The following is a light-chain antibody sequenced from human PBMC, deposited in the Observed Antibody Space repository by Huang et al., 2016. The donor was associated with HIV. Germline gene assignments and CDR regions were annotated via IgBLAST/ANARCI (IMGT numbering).Light chain of an antibody. CDR3: QERSNWV. V-gene: IGKV3-11*01. CDR1: QSGATY. Sequence: EMMLTQSPVTLSLSPGERATLSCRASQSGATYLAWYQQKPGQAPRLLIYDVSRRATGNPVRFSGSGSGTDFTLTISGLEPEDFAVYYCQERSNWVFGQGTKVEIK. J-gene: IGKJ1*01. CDR2: DVS.